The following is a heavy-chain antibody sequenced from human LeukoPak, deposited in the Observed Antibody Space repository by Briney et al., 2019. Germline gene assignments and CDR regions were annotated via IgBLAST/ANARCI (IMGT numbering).Heavy chain of an antibody. J-gene: IGHJ4*02. V-gene: IGHV4-4*02. CDR1: GGSISNTNW. CDR3: AREGGPYRPLDY. Sequence: SGTPSLTCGVSGGSISNTNWWTWVRQPPGKGLEWIGEVDLLGRTNYNPSLKSRVAISVDKSENHISLWLTSVTAADTAVYYCAREGGPYRPLDYSGQGTPVTVSS. CDR2: VDLLGRT.